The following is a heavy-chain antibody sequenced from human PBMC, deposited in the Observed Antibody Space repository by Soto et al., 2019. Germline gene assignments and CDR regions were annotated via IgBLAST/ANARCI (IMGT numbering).Heavy chain of an antibody. CDR2: INAGNGNT. CDR3: GRDQSGIGYYVDWFDP. D-gene: IGHD3-10*02. Sequence: ASVKVSCKASGYTFTSYAMHWVRQAPGQRPEWLGWINAGNGNTYYSEKFEGRVTFTRDTAATTVNMELTSLTSEDTAIYYCGRDQSGIGYYVDWFDPWGQGTLVTVSS. CDR1: GYTFTSYA. J-gene: IGHJ5*02. V-gene: IGHV1-3*01.